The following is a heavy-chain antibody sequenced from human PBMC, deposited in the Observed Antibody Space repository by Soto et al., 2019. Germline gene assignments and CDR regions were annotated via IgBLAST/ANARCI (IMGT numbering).Heavy chain of an antibody. CDR2: IYYSGST. V-gene: IGHV4-31*03. J-gene: IGHJ3*02. CDR3: ARDSSYYDSSGEGRDAFDI. CDR1: GGSISSGGYY. D-gene: IGHD3-22*01. Sequence: QVQLQESGPGLVKPSQTLSLTCTVSGGSISSGGYYWSWIRQHPGKGLEWIGYIYYSGSTYYNPSLKSRVTISVDTSKNQFSLKLSSVTAADTAVYYCARDSSYYDSSGEGRDAFDIWGQGTMVTVSS.